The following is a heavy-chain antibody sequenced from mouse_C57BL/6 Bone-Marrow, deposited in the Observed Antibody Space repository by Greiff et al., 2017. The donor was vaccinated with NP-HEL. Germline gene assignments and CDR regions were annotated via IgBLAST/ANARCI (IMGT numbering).Heavy chain of an antibody. CDR3: ARHDARFRDFDV. V-gene: IGHV5-12*01. D-gene: IGHD3-3*01. CDR1: GFTFSDYY. Sequence: EVMLVESGGGLVQPGGSLKLSCAASGFTFSDYYLYWVRQTPEQRLEWVAYISNGGGSTYYPDTVKGRFTISRDHAKNPLYLQMSRLKSEDTAMDYWARHDARFRDFDVWGTGTTVTVSS. J-gene: IGHJ1*03. CDR2: ISNGGGST.